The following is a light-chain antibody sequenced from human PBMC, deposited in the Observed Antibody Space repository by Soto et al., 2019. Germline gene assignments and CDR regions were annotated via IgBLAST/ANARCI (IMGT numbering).Light chain of an antibody. CDR3: SSYTSSSTLTWV. V-gene: IGLV2-14*01. CDR1: TSDVGDYNY. Sequence: QSALTQPASVSGSPGQSITISCTGTTSDVGDYNYVSWYQQHPGKAPKLMIYGVSNRPSGVSNRFSGSKSGNTASLTISGLQAEDEADYYCSSYTSSSTLTWVFGGGTKVTVL. J-gene: IGLJ3*02. CDR2: GVS.